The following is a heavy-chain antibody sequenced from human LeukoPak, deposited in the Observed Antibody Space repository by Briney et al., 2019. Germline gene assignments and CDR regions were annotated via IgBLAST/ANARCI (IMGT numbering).Heavy chain of an antibody. D-gene: IGHD3-22*01. CDR3: AKDWYYYDSSGYYPDY. Sequence: GGSLRLSCAASGFTFSSYGMHWVRQAPGKGLEWVAFIRYDGSNKYYADSVKGRFTISRDNSKNTLYLQMNSLRAEDTAVYYCAKDWYYYDSSGYYPDYWGQGTLVTVSS. J-gene: IGHJ4*02. V-gene: IGHV3-30*02. CDR1: GFTFSSYG. CDR2: IRYDGSNK.